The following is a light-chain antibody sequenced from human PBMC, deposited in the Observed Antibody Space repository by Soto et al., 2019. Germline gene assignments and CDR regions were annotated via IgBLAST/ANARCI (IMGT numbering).Light chain of an antibody. J-gene: IGKJ2*01. CDR3: QQYGSSPPYT. CDR1: QSVRSSY. V-gene: IGKV3-20*01. CDR2: GAS. Sequence: EIVLTQSPGTLSLSPGERVTLSCRASQSVRSSYLAWYQQKPGQAPRLLIYGASSRATGIPDRFSGSGSGTDFTLTISRLEPEDLAVYYCQQYGSSPPYTFGQGTKLEIK.